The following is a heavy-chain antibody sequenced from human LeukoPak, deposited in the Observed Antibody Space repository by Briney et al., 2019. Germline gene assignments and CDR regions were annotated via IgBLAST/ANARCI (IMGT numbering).Heavy chain of an antibody. CDR1: GFTFSIYG. J-gene: IGHJ4*02. CDR3: AKDLHFDYGSGSPDY. V-gene: IGHV3-30*02. D-gene: IGHD3-10*01. CDR2: ILYDGSNK. Sequence: GPSLRLSWAASGFTFSIYGIHWVSHPPGGWLGWVIFILYDGSNKYSAESVKGRCTNSRDNSKTTMYLQMNSLRAEDTAVYYCAKDLHFDYGSGSPDYWGQGTLVTVSS.